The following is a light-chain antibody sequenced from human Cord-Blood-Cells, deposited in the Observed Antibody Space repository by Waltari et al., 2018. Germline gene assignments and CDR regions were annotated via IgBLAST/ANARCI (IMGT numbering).Light chain of an antibody. J-gene: IGLJ2*01. CDR2: EVS. V-gene: IGLV2-14*01. Sequence: QSALTQPASVSGSPGQSITISCTGTSSDVGGYNYVSRYQQQPGKAPKLMIYEVSNRPSGVSNRFSGSKSGNTASLTISGLQAEDEADYYCSSYTSSSTLVVFGGGTKLTVL. CDR3: SSYTSSSTLVV. CDR1: SSDVGGYNY.